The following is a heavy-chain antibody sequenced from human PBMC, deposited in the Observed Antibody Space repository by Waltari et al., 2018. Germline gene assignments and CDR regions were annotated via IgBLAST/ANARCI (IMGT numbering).Heavy chain of an antibody. D-gene: IGHD6-6*01. J-gene: IGHJ4*02. V-gene: IGHV4-34*01. CDR1: GGSFSGYY. CDR2: INHSGST. CDR3: ARAGDHWQLVFYFDY. Sequence: QVQLQQWGAGLLKPSETLSLTCAVYGGSFSGYYWSWIRQPPGKGLEWIGEINHSGSTNYNPSLKSRVTISVDTSKNQFSLKLSSVTAADTAVHYCARAGDHWQLVFYFDYWGQGTLVTVSS.